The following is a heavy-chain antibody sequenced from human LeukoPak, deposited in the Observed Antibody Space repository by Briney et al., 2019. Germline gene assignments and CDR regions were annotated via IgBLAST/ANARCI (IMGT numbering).Heavy chain of an antibody. CDR1: GFTFSSYS. Sequence: GGSLRLSCAASGFTFSSYSMNWVRQAPGKGLEWVSYISGSSSPIYYADSAKGRFTISRDNAKNSLYLQMNSLRAEDTAVYYCARDLSGVTGYTYGRGIDYWGQGTLVTVSS. D-gene: IGHD5-18*01. V-gene: IGHV3-48*01. J-gene: IGHJ4*02. CDR2: ISGSSSPI. CDR3: ARDLSGVTGYTYGRGIDY.